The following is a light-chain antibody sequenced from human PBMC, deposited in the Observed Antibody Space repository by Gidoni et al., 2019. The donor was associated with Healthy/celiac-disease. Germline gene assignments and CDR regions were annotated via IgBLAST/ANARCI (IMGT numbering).Light chain of an antibody. CDR1: QSVSSSY. CDR2: GAS. CDR3: QQYGSSPTT. J-gene: IGKJ4*01. V-gene: IGKV3-20*01. Sequence: IVLTQSPGTLSLSPGESATLACRASQSVSSSYLAWYQQKPGQAPRLLIYGASRRATGIPYRFSGSGSGTDFTLTISRLEPEDFAVYYCQQYGSSPTTFGGGTKVEIK.